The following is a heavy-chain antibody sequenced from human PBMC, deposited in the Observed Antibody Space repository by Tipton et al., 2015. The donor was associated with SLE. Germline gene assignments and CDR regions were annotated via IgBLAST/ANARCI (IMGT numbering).Heavy chain of an antibody. CDR2: VNHFGTI. J-gene: IGHJ4*02. D-gene: IGHD2-21*01. CDR3: ANSDCGGDCDSPVWSYHDN. CDR1: GGSFSGYY. Sequence: GLVKPSETLSLTCDVKGGSFSGYYWSWIRQSPEKGLEWIGEVNHFGTIYYNASLKSRVTISVDKSKGQFSLKLRSATAADTAVYYCANSDCGGDCDSPVWSYHDNWGQGTLVTVSS. V-gene: IGHV4-34*01.